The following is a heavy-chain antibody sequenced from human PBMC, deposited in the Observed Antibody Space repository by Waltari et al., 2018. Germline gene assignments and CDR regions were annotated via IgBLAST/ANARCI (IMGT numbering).Heavy chain of an antibody. D-gene: IGHD1-26*01. CDR3: ARNSGNYSFFY. J-gene: IGHJ4*02. Sequence: QVQLQESGPGLVKPSETLSLTCAVSGYSISSGYFWGWIRQPPGKGLEWLGSIYHSGGTYYNPSLNSRVTISVDTSKNQFSLKLSSVTAADTAVYYCARNSGNYSFFYWGQGTLVTVSS. CDR1: GYSISSGYF. CDR2: IYHSGGT. V-gene: IGHV4-38-2*01.